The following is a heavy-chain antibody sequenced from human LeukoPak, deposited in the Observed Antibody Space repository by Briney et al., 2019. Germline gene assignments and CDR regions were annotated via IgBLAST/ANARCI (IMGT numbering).Heavy chain of an antibody. Sequence: SQTLSLTCTVSGGSISSGDYYWSWIRQPPGKGLEWIAYMYYSGSTYYNPSLKSRVTMSADTSKNQFSLKLSSVTAADTAVYYCARGRYSSGWYETEYFQHWGQGTLVTVSS. CDR2: MYYSGST. V-gene: IGHV4-30-4*01. J-gene: IGHJ1*01. D-gene: IGHD6-19*01. CDR3: ARGRYSSGWYETEYFQH. CDR1: GGSISSGDYY.